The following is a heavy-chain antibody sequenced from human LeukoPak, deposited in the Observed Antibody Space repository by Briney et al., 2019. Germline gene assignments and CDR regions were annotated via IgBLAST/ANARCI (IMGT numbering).Heavy chain of an antibody. CDR2: IRSKANSYAT. D-gene: IGHD3-16*02. Sequence: PGGSLRLSCAASGFTFSGSAMHWVRQASGKGLEWVGRIRSKANSYATAYAASVKGRFTISRDDSKNTAYLQMNSLKTEDTAVYYCTRVIKAHYFDYWGQRTLVTVSS. CDR1: GFTFSGSA. V-gene: IGHV3-73*01. J-gene: IGHJ4*02. CDR3: TRVIKAHYFDY.